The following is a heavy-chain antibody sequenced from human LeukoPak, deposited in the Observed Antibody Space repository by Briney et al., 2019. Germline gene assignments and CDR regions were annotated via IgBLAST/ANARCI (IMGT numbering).Heavy chain of an antibody. D-gene: IGHD6-6*01. Sequence: GGSLRLSCAASGFTFSSYGMHWVRQAPGKGLEWVAVIWYDGSNKYYADSVKGRFTISRDNSKNTLYLQMNSLRAEDTAVYYCAKDFVGSSLWYFDYWGQGTLVTVSS. CDR1: GFTFSSYG. V-gene: IGHV3-33*06. J-gene: IGHJ4*02. CDR3: AKDFVGSSLWYFDY. CDR2: IWYDGSNK.